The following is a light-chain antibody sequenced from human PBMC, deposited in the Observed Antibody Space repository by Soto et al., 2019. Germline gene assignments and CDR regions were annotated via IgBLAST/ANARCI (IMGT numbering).Light chain of an antibody. V-gene: IGKV3-11*01. CDR2: DAS. CDR3: QVRDVWPS. Sequence: IVLTQSPVTLALSPGESAVLSCRAGQSVSTSLAWYQHKPGQAPRLFIYDASKRAPGIPVRFTGSGSGTDFTLTISSLEPEDIAVYYCQVRDVWPSFGQGTKVDIK. CDR1: QSVSTS. J-gene: IGKJ1*01.